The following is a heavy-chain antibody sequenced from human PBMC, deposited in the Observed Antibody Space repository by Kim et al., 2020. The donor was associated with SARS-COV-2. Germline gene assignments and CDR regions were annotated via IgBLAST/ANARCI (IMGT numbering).Heavy chain of an antibody. CDR3: ARARVGSSAWYYFDY. V-gene: IGHV3-11*05. Sequence: EPVKGRFTNSRDNAKNSLYLQMNNLRAEDTAVYYCARARVGSSAWYYFDYWGPGTLVTVSS. D-gene: IGHD6-19*01. J-gene: IGHJ4*02.